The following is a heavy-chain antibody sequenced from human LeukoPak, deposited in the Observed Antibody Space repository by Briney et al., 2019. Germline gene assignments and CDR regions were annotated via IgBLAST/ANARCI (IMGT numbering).Heavy chain of an antibody. J-gene: IGHJ4*02. V-gene: IGHV1-2*02. Sequence: ASVKVSCRASGYTFTGYYMHWVRQAPGQGLEWMGWINPKSGGTNYAQKFQGRVTMTRDTSINTAYMELSRLRSDDTAVYYCARDFWSGYYCDYWGQGTLVTVSS. D-gene: IGHD3-3*01. CDR3: ARDFWSGYYCDY. CDR2: INPKSGGT. CDR1: GYTFTGYY.